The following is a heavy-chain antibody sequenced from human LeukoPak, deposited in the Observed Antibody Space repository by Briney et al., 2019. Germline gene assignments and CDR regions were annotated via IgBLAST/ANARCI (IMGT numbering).Heavy chain of an antibody. CDR2: ISAYNGNT. CDR3: ARVDIVVVPAPRFDP. V-gene: IGHV1-18*04. J-gene: IGHJ5*02. CDR1: GYTFTGYY. D-gene: IGHD2-2*01. Sequence: ASVKVSCKASGYTFTGYYMHWVRQAPGQGLEWMGWISAYNGNTNYAQKLQGRVTMTTDTSTSTAYMELRSLRSDDTAVYYCARVDIVVVPAPRFDPWGQGTLVTVSS.